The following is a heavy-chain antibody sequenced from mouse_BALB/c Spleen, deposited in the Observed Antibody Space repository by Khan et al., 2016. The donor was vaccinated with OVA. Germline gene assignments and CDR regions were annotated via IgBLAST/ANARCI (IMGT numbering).Heavy chain of an antibody. CDR1: GDSITSGY. CDR2: IIYTGYT. CDR3: ARSTDRYAFVY. J-gene: IGHJ3*01. V-gene: IGHV3-8*02. Sequence: EVQLQESGPSLVKPSQTLSLTCSVSGDSITSGYWNWIRKFPGNKLEYMGYIIYTGYTYYNPSLKSRISITRHTSKNQYYLQLNSVTDEDTATCYCARSTDRYAFVYWGQGTLVTVSA.